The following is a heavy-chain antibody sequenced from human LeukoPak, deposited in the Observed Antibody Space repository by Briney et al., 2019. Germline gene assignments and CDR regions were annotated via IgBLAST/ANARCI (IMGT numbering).Heavy chain of an antibody. J-gene: IGHJ4*02. CDR2: INYSGTT. V-gene: IGHV4-39*01. Sequence: SETLSLTCTVSGGAIISDNFYWGWVRQPPGKGLEWVGSINYSGTTYYNPSLRSRLSISVDTSRTQFFLRLNSVTAADTAFYYRGRLFDSWGQGILVTVSS. CDR3: GRLFDS. CDR1: GGAIISDNFY.